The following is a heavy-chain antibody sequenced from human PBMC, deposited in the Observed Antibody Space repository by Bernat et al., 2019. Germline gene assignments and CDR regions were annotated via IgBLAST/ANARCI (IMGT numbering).Heavy chain of an antibody. CDR1: GGSISSSS. CDR2: ITSTSSYI. V-gene: IGHV3-21*01. Sequence: LQLQESGPGLVKPSETLSLTCTVSGGSISSSSYYWGWIRQPPGKGLEWVSSITSTSSYIYYADSVKGRFTISRDNAKNSLYLQMNSLSAEDTAVYYCARERSSSSHSDYWGQGTLVTVSS. D-gene: IGHD6-6*01. CDR3: ARERSSSSHSDY. J-gene: IGHJ4*02.